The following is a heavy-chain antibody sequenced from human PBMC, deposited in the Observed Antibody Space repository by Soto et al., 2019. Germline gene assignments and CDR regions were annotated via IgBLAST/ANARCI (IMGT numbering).Heavy chain of an antibody. CDR2: IWYDGSKK. D-gene: IGHD2-21*02. J-gene: IGHJ4*02. V-gene: IGHV3-33*06. Sequence: QVQLVVSGGGVVQPGRSLRLSCAASGFTFSTYGIHWVRQAPGKGLEWLAVIWYDGSKKYYADSVQGRFTISRDNSKNTGYLQMNSLRAEDTAVYYCVKDHCGGDCYSNPYFDYWGQGTLVTVSS. CDR3: VKDHCGGDCYSNPYFDY. CDR1: GFTFSTYG.